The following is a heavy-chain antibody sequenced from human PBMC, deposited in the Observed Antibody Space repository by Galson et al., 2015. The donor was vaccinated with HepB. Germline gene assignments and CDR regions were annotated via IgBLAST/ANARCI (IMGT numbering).Heavy chain of an antibody. CDR3: ARGALVGGITGTLNNWFDP. Sequence: SVKVSCKASGYTFSSYSIAWVRQAPGQGLEWMGWINTYDSSTNYAQNLKGRVTMTTETSTTTAYMELRSLRSDDTAVYYCARGALVGGITGTLNNWFDPWGQGTLVTVSS. J-gene: IGHJ5*02. CDR1: GYTFSSYS. V-gene: IGHV1-18*04. CDR2: INTYDSST. D-gene: IGHD2-15*01.